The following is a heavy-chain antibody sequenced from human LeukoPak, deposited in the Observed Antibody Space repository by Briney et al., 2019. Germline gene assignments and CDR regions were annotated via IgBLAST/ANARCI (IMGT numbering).Heavy chain of an antibody. CDR2: IYPGDSDT. D-gene: IGHD2-15*01. V-gene: IGHV5-51*01. Sequence: GESLKISCKGSGYSFTSYWIGWVRQMPGKGLEWMGIIYPGDSDTRYSPSFQGQVTISADKSISTACLQWSSLKASDTAMYYCARYCSGGSCYDANAFDIWGQGTMVTVSS. J-gene: IGHJ3*02. CDR3: ARYCSGGSCYDANAFDI. CDR1: GYSFTSYW.